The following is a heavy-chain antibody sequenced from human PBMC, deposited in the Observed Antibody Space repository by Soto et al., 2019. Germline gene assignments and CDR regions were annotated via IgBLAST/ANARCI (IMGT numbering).Heavy chain of an antibody. J-gene: IGHJ5*02. CDR3: ARGHKTSSNWFDP. CDR1: GGSISSGGYY. V-gene: IGHV4-61*08. Sequence: ETLSLTCTVSGGSISSGGYYWSWIRQHPGKGLEWIGYIYYSGSTNYNPSLKSRVTISVDTSKNQFSLKLSSVTAADTAVYYCARGHKTSSNWFDPWGQGTLVTVSS. CDR2: IYYSGST.